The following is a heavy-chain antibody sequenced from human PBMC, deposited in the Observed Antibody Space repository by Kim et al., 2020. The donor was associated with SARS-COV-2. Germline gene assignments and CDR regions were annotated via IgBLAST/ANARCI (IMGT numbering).Heavy chain of an antibody. CDR3: ARDQGPYRGGFDY. D-gene: IGHD3-10*01. J-gene: IGHJ4*02. V-gene: IGHV1-46*01. Sequence: YAQKFQGGVTMTRDTSTSTVYMELSSLRSEDTAVYYCARDQGPYRGGFDYWGQGTLVTVSS.